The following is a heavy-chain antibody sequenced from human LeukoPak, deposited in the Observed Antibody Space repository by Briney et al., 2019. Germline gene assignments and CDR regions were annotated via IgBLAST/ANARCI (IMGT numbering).Heavy chain of an antibody. V-gene: IGHV1-2*02. Sequence: ASVKVSCKASGYTFTGYYMHWVRPAPGQGLEWMGWINPNSGGTNCAQKFQGRVTMTRDTSISTAYMELSRLRSDDTAVYYCARDRSIVGASGPDAFDIWGQGTMVTVSS. J-gene: IGHJ3*02. CDR1: GYTFTGYY. CDR2: INPNSGGT. CDR3: ARDRSIVGASGPDAFDI. D-gene: IGHD1-26*01.